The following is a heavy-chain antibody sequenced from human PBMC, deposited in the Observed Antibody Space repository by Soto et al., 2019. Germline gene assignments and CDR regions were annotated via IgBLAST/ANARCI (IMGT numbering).Heavy chain of an antibody. CDR2: LYDVDGS. V-gene: IGHV3-53*01. CDR3: ATWHEREHAYDV. D-gene: IGHD1-1*01. CDR1: GLTISGKKY. J-gene: IGHJ3*01. Sequence: GSLRLSCAAFGLTISGKKYVAWVRQAPGKGLEWVSALYDVDGSFYADSVKGRFTTSSDSSKTTVYLQMNDLRPDDTAVYYCATWHEREHAYDVWGQGTTVTVSS.